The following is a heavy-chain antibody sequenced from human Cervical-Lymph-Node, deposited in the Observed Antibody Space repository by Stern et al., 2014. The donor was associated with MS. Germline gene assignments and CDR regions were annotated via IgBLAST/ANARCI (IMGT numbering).Heavy chain of an antibody. CDR3: ARGYGGNPIDY. CDR2: IYYSGST. CDR1: GGSISSYY. V-gene: IGHV4-59*01. D-gene: IGHD4-23*01. J-gene: IGHJ4*02. Sequence: QVQLQESGPGLVKPSETLSLTCTVSGGSISSYYWSWIRQPPGQGLAWIGYIYYSGSTNYNPSLKSRVTISVDTSKNQFSLKLSSVTAADTAVYYCARGYGGNPIDYWGQGTLVTVSS.